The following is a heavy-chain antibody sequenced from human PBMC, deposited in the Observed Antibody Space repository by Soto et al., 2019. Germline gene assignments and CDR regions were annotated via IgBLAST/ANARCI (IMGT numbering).Heavy chain of an antibody. V-gene: IGHV1-18*04. CDR3: AMTTQSYYYYGMDV. J-gene: IGHJ6*02. Sequence: GXSVKVSCKASVYTFTSYGISWVRQAPGQGLEWMGWISAYNGNTNYAQKLQGRVTMTTDTSTSTAYMELRSLRSDDTAVYYCAMTTQSYYYYGMDVWGQGTTVTVSS. D-gene: IGHD4-17*01. CDR2: ISAYNGNT. CDR1: VYTFTSYG.